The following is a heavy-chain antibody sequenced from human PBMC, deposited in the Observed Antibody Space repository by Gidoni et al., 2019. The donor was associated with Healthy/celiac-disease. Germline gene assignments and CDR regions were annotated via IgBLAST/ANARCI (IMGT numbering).Heavy chain of an antibody. Sequence: EVQLLESGGGLVQPGGSLRLSCAASGFTFSSYAMSWVRQAPGKGLEWVSAISGSGGSTYYADSVKGRFTISRDNSKNTLYLQMNSLRAEDTAVYYCAKVEGYYDSSGYYGIGDYWGQGTLVTVSS. J-gene: IGHJ4*02. CDR2: ISGSGGST. V-gene: IGHV3-23*01. CDR1: GFTFSSYA. CDR3: AKVEGYYDSSGYYGIGDY. D-gene: IGHD3-22*01.